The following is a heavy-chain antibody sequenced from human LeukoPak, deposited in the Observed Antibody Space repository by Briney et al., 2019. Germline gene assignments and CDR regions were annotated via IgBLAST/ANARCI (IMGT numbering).Heavy chain of an antibody. CDR1: GYTFTSCG. Sequence: ASVKVSCKASGYTFTSCGINWVRQAPGQGLEWMGWISAYNGNTNYAQKLRGSVTMTTDTSTSTAYMELRSLRSDDTAVYYCARDREACSSSWCPFDYWGQGTLVTVSS. CDR3: ARDREACSSSWCPFDY. J-gene: IGHJ4*02. V-gene: IGHV1-18*01. CDR2: ISAYNGNT. D-gene: IGHD6-13*01.